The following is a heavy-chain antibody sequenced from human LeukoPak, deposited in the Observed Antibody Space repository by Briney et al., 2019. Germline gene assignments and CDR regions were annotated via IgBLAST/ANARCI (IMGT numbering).Heavy chain of an antibody. J-gene: IGHJ4*02. V-gene: IGHV3-30-3*01. CDR2: DGSNK. D-gene: IGHD3-3*01. Sequence: DGSNKYYADSVKGRFTISRDNSKNTLYLQMNSLRAEDTAVYYCARGGDFWSGYLRALAYWGQGTLVTVSS. CDR3: ARGGDFWSGYLRALAY.